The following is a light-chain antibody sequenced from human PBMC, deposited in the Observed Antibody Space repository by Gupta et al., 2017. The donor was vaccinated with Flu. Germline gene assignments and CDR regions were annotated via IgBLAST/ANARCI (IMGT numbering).Light chain of an antibody. V-gene: IGLV2-8*01. Sequence: TICGTGSSSDFCGYDLVSWHQRTPGDPHKLIIYEVTKRPAGVPVGFSGSKSGNTASLTVSGLQVEDDADYYCCADAGRNNLVFGGGTRLTVL. CDR1: SSDFCGYDL. J-gene: IGLJ3*02. CDR3: CADAGRNNLV. CDR2: EVT.